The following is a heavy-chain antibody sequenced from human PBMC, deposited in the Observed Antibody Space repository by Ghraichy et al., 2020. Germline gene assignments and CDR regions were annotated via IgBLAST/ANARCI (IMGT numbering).Heavy chain of an antibody. CDR3: ARHVYAIYGVDV. CDR2: IYTSETS. Sequence: SETLSLTCTVSGASISTYYYSWIRQPPGEGLEWIGYIYTSETSYSNPSLKSRVTMSLDTSKNQLSLKLTSVTAADTAVYYCARHVYAIYGVDVWGQGTTFTVSS. D-gene: IGHD5/OR15-5a*01. J-gene: IGHJ6*02. CDR1: GASISTYY. V-gene: IGHV4-4*09.